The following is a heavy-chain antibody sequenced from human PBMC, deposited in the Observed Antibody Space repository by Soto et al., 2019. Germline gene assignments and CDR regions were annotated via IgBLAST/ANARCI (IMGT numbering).Heavy chain of an antibody. CDR3: AKEGVVTQPIDY. CDR2: ISYDGSNK. J-gene: IGHJ4*02. CDR1: GFTFSSYG. D-gene: IGHD2-21*02. V-gene: IGHV3-30*18. Sequence: QSXGSLRLTCTASGFTFSSYGMHWVRQAPGKGLEWVAVISYDGSNKYYADSVKGRFTISRDNSKNTLYLQMNSLRAEDTAVYYCAKEGVVTQPIDYWGQGTLVTVSS.